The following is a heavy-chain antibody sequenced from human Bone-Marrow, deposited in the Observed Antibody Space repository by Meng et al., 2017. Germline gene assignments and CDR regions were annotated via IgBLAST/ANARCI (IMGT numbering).Heavy chain of an antibody. CDR3: ARDSSGAYDY. Sequence: QVQLQQWGEGLLKPSETLSLTCAVYGGSFSGYYWSWIRQPPGKGLEWIGEINHSGSTNYNPSLKSRVTISVDTSKNQFSLKLSSVTAADTAVYYCARDSSGAYDYWGQGTLVTVSS. V-gene: IGHV4-34*01. CDR1: GGSFSGYY. CDR2: INHSGST. J-gene: IGHJ4*02. D-gene: IGHD1-26*01.